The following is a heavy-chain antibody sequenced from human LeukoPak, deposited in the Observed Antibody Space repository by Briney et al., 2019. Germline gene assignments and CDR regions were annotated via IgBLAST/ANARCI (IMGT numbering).Heavy chain of an antibody. CDR2: ISSSGSTI. D-gene: IGHD4-11*01. CDR1: GFTFSSYE. Sequence: PGGSLRLSCAASGFTFSSYEMNWVRQAPGKGLEWVSYISSSGSTIYYADSVKGRFTISRDNAKNSLYLQMNGLRAEDTAVYYCAGDHVDSNYVYYYGMDAWGQGTTVTVSS. V-gene: IGHV3-48*03. CDR3: AGDHVDSNYVYYYGMDA. J-gene: IGHJ6*02.